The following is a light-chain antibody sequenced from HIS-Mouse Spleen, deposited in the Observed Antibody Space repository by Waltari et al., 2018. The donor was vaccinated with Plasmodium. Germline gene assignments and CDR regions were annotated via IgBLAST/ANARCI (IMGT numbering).Light chain of an antibody. V-gene: IGKV1-13*02. J-gene: IGKJ1*01. CDR3: QQYNSYWT. CDR1: QGISSA. CDR2: KAS. Sequence: AIQLTQSPSSLSASVGDRVTITCRASQGISSALAWYQQKPGKAPKLLIYKASSLESGVPSRFSGSGSGTEFTLTISSLQPDDFATYYCQQYNSYWTFGQGTKVEIK.